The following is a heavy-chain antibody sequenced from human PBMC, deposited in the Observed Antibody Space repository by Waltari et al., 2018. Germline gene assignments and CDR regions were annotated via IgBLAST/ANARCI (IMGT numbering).Heavy chain of an antibody. D-gene: IGHD1-26*01. CDR2: IYSGGST. J-gene: IGHJ4*02. CDR1: GLTVSSNY. V-gene: IGHV3-53*01. Sequence: EVQLVESGGGLIQPGGSLQLTCKCYGLTVSSNYMSWVRQAPGKGLEWVSVIYSGGSTYYADSVKGRFTISRGNSKNTLFLQMNSLRVEDTAVYYWASPYSGSDPFDYWGQGTLVTVSS. CDR3: ASPYSGSDPFDY.